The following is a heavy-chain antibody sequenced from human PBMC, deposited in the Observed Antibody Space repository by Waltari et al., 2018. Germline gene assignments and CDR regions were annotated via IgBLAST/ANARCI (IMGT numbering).Heavy chain of an antibody. CDR2: INHSGST. J-gene: IGHJ4*02. D-gene: IGHD3-22*01. V-gene: IGHV4-34*01. Sequence: QVQLQQWGAGLLKPSETLSLTCAVYGGSFSGYYWRWIRQTPGKGLEWIGEINHSGSTNYNPSLKSRVTISVDTSKNQFSLKLSSVTAADTAVYYCAREAYYYDSSGFPYFDYWGQGTLVTVSS. CDR1: GGSFSGYY. CDR3: AREAYYYDSSGFPYFDY.